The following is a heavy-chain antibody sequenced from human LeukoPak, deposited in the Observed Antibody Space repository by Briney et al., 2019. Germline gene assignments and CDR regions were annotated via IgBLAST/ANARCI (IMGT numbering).Heavy chain of an antibody. Sequence: SETLSLTCIVSGGSIRSSSSYWGWIRQAPGKGLEWIGSIFDSGKTHYNPSLKSRVTISVDKSKNQFSLKLSSVTAADTAVYYCARKYYYDSSGYLEGGWFDPWGQGTLVTVSS. D-gene: IGHD3-22*01. J-gene: IGHJ5*02. V-gene: IGHV4-39*07. CDR1: GGSIRSSSSY. CDR2: IFDSGKT. CDR3: ARKYYYDSSGYLEGGWFDP.